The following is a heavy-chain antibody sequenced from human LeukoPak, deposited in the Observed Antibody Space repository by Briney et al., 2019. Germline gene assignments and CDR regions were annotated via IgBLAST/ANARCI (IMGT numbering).Heavy chain of an antibody. J-gene: IGHJ6*03. D-gene: IGHD4-11*01. CDR1: GYSISSGYY. CDR2: IYHSGST. CDR3: ARIDFDSNFGYYYMDV. V-gene: IGHV4-38-2*02. Sequence: SETLSLTCTVSGYSISSGYYWGWIRQPPGKGLEWIGSIYHSGSTYYNPSLKSRVTISVDTSKNQFSLKLSFVTAADTAVYYCARIDFDSNFGYYYMDVWGKGTTVTVSS.